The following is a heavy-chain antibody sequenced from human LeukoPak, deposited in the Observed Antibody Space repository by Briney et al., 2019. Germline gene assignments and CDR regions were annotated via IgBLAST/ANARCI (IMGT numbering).Heavy chain of an antibody. V-gene: IGHV3-21*01. CDR1: GFTFSSYS. CDR3: ASTPGRRVPFDY. CDR2: ISISSYI. Sequence: GGSLRLSCAASGFTFSSYSMNWVRQAPGEGLEWVSSISISSYIYYADSAKGRFTISRDNAKNSLYLQMNGLRAEDTAVYYCASTPGRRVPFDYWGQGTLVTVSS. J-gene: IGHJ4*02. D-gene: IGHD5-24*01.